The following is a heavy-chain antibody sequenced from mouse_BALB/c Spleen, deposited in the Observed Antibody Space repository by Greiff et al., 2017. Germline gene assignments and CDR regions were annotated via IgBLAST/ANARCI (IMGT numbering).Heavy chain of an antibody. CDR3: ARGEGYSYYFDY. CDR1: GYTFTSYL. V-gene: IGHV1-87*01. J-gene: IGHJ2*01. Sequence: VQLQQSGAELARPGASVKLSCKASGYTFTSYLMQWVKQRPGQGLEWIGAIYPGDGDTRYTQKFKGKATLTADKSSSTAYMQLSSLASEDSAVYYCARGEGYSYYFDYWGQGTTLTVSS. CDR2: IYPGDGDT. D-gene: IGHD2-3*01.